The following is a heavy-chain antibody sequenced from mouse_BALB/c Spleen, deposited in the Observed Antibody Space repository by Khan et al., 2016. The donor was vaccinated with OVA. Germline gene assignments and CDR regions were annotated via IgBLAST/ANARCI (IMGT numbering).Heavy chain of an antibody. CDR2: INTYTGEP. Sequence: QIQLVQSGPDLKKPGETVQISCKASGFTFTNYGMNWVKQAPGKGLKWMGWINTYTGEPTFADDFKGRFAFSLETSASTAYLQINSLKNEDTATYFCARVGYTGTMDCWGQGTSVTVSS. CDR1: GFTFTNYG. V-gene: IGHV9-3-1*01. CDR3: ARVGYTGTMDC. D-gene: IGHD2-14*01. J-gene: IGHJ4*01.